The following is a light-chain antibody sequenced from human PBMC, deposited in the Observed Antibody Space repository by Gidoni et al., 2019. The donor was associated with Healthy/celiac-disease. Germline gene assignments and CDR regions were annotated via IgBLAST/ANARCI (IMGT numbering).Light chain of an antibody. J-gene: IGKJ4*01. Sequence: DIQMTQSPSSLSASVGDRVTITFQASQDISNYLNWYQQKPGKAPKLLIYDASNLETGVPSRFSGSGSGTDFTFTISSLQPEDIATYYCQQYDNLPLTFGGGTKXEIK. CDR3: QQYDNLPLT. CDR2: DAS. V-gene: IGKV1-33*01. CDR1: QDISNY.